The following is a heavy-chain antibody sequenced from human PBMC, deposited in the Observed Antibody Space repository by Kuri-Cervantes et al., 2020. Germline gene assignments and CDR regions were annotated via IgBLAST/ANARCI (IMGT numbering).Heavy chain of an antibody. CDR1: GFTVSSSY. CDR3: AKGGGITIFGVVMGGMDV. V-gene: IGHV3-66*01. J-gene: IGHJ6*02. Sequence: GGSLRLSCAASGFTVSSSYMNWVRQVPGKGLEWVSVTHDGGSTYYADFVKGRFTISRDNSKNTLYLQMNSLRAEDTAVYYCAKGGGITIFGVVMGGMDVWGQGTTVTVSS. CDR2: THDGGST. D-gene: IGHD3-3*01.